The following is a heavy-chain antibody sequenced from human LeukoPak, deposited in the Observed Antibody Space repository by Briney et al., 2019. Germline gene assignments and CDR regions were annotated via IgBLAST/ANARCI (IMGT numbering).Heavy chain of an antibody. Sequence: GGSLRLSCAASGFTFNIFGMSWVRQAPGKGLEWVSSISGTYTSTYYADSVKGRFTIPRDNSKNTLYLQMNSLRADDTAVYHCAKGHSSSWSIFDYWGQGTLVTVSS. D-gene: IGHD6-13*01. CDR3: AKGHSSSWSIFDY. V-gene: IGHV3-23*01. CDR2: ISGTYTST. J-gene: IGHJ4*02. CDR1: GFTFNIFG.